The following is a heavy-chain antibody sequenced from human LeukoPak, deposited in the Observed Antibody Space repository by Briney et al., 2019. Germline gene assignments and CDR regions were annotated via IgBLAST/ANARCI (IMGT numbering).Heavy chain of an antibody. D-gene: IGHD3-10*01. CDR2: ISYDGSNK. CDR3: ARDLWFGELLNWFDP. Sequence: GRSLRLSCAASGFTFSSYGMHWVRQAPGKGLEWVAVISYDGSNKYYADSVKGRFTISRDNSKNTLYLQMNSLRAEDTAVYYCARDLWFGELLNWFDPWGQGTLVTVSS. CDR1: GFTFSSYG. J-gene: IGHJ5*02. V-gene: IGHV3-30*03.